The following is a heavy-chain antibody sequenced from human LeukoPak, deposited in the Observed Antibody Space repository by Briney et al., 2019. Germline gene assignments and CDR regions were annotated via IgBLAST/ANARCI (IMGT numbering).Heavy chain of an antibody. J-gene: IGHJ3*02. V-gene: IGHV1-18*01. CDR1: GYTFTSYG. D-gene: IGHD3-22*01. CDR2: ISGYNGNT. Sequence: ASVKVSCKPSGYTFTSYGISWVRQAPGQGLEWMGWISGYNGNTKYAQKLQGRLTMTTDTSTSTAYIELRSLRSHDTAVYYCARDSLQIYYDSSGYHLDAFDNWGQGTMVTVSS. CDR3: ARDSLQIYYDSSGYHLDAFDN.